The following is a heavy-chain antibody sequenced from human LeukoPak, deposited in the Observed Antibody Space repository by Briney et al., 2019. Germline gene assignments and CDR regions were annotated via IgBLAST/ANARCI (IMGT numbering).Heavy chain of an antibody. Sequence: GASVKVSCKASGGTFSSYAISWVRQAPGQGLEWMGGIIPIFGTANYAQKFQGRVTITADESTSTAYMELSSLRSEDTAVYYCARESGYSGYDLGFDCWGQGTLVTVSS. CDR1: GGTFSSYA. D-gene: IGHD5-12*01. CDR3: ARESGYSGYDLGFDC. V-gene: IGHV1-69*13. CDR2: IIPIFGTA. J-gene: IGHJ4*02.